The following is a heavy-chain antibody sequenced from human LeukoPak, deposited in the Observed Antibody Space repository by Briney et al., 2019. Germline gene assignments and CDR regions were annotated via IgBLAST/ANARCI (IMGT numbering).Heavy chain of an antibody. CDR1: GGSFSGYY. V-gene: IGHV4-34*01. J-gene: IGHJ6*03. Sequence: SETLSLTCAVYGGSFSGYYWSWIRQPPGKGLEWIGEINHSGSTNYNPSLKSRVTISVDTSKNQFSLKLSSVTAADTAVYYCARRPYYYYYMDVWGKGTTVTISS. CDR2: INHSGST. CDR3: ARRPYYYYYMDV.